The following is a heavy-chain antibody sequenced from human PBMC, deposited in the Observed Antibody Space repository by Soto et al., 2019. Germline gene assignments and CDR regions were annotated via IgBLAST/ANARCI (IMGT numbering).Heavy chain of an antibody. Sequence: QVQLVQSGAEVKKPGSSVKVSCKASGGTFSSYAISWVRQAPGQGLEWMGEIIPMFGTANYAQNFQGRVTITADESTSTAYMELSSLRSEDTAVYYCARDRGPSIGYYPYWFDPWGQGTLVTVSS. CDR2: IIPMFGTA. V-gene: IGHV1-69*12. J-gene: IGHJ5*02. D-gene: IGHD3-22*01. CDR3: ARDRGPSIGYYPYWFDP. CDR1: GGTFSSYA.